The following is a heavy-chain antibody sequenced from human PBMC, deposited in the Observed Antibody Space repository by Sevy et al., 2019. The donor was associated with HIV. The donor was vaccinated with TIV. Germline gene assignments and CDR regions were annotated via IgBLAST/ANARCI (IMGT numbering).Heavy chain of an antibody. CDR2: ISGSGGST. D-gene: IGHD2-15*01. CDR1: GFTFSSYA. CDR3: AKGRRWVVVASQAAAFDI. J-gene: IGHJ3*02. V-gene: IGHV3-23*01. Sequence: GGSLRLSCAASGFTFSSYAMSWVRQAPGKGLEWVSAISGSGGSTYYADSVKGRFTISRDNSKNTLYLQMNSLRAEDTAVYYCAKGRRWVVVASQAAAFDIWGQGTMVIVSS.